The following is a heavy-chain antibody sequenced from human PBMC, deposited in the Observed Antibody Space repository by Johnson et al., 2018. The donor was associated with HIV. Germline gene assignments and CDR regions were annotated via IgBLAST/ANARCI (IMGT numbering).Heavy chain of an antibody. Sequence: QMQLVESGGGVVQPGRSLRLSCVASGYSFRNSAMHWVRQAPGKGLEWVATIWSDGTNKYYGDSVKGRFTVSRDSSKNTLYLQMNSLRAEDTAVYYCARDQGGSYYAAFDIWGQGTMVTVSS. CDR3: ARDQGGSYYAAFDI. CDR1: GYSFRNSA. J-gene: IGHJ3*02. V-gene: IGHV3-33*01. D-gene: IGHD1-26*01. CDR2: IWSDGTNK.